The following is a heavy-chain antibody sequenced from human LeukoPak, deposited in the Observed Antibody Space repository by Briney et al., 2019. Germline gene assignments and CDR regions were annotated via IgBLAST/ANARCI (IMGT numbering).Heavy chain of an antibody. CDR1: GFTFSSNA. CDR3: AKDAVAPGSGGDYFDY. D-gene: IGHD3-10*01. Sequence: PGGSLRLSCAASGFTFSSNAISWVRQAPGKGLEWVSVITGNTGSTYYADSVKGRFTISRDNSKNTLSLQMNSLRAEDTAVYYCAKDAVAPGSGGDYFDYWGQGTLVTVSS. V-gene: IGHV3-23*01. J-gene: IGHJ4*02. CDR2: ITGNTGST.